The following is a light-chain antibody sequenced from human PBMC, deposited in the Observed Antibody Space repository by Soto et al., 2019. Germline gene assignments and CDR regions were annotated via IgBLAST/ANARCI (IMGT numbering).Light chain of an antibody. CDR2: EFS. Sequence: QSALTQPASVSGSPGQSITISCTGTSSDVGGYNYVSWYQQHPGKAPKLMIYEFSNRPSGVSNRFSGSKSGNTASLTISGXXXXXXXXYYCTSYTTSSAHWVFGGGTKL. J-gene: IGLJ3*02. CDR3: TSYTTSSAHWV. CDR1: SSDVGGYNY. V-gene: IGLV2-14*01.